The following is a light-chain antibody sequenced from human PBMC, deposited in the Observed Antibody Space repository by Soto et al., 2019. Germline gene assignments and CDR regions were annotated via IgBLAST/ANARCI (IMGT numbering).Light chain of an antibody. Sequence: DIVMTQSPLSLPVIPGEPASISCRSSQSLLHRNGYNYLDWYLQKPGQSPQLLIYLGSSRASGVPDRFSGSESGTDFTLRISRVEAEDVGVYYCMQALQTPITFGQGTRLEIK. J-gene: IGKJ5*01. CDR2: LGS. CDR1: QSLLHRNGYNY. V-gene: IGKV2-28*01. CDR3: MQALQTPIT.